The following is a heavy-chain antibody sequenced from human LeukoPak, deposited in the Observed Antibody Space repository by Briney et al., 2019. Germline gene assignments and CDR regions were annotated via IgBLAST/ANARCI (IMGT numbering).Heavy chain of an antibody. V-gene: IGHV1-18*01. D-gene: IGHD3-3*01. CDR2: ISAYNGNT. CDR3: ARDSDFWSGYYPLENPKNIGY. CDR1: GYTFTSYG. J-gene: IGHJ4*02. Sequence: ASVKVSCKASGYTFTSYGISWVRQAPGQGLEWMGWISAYNGNTNYAQKLQGRVTMTTDTSTSTAYMELRSLRSDDTAVYYCARDSDFWSGYYPLENPKNIGYWGQGTLVTVSS.